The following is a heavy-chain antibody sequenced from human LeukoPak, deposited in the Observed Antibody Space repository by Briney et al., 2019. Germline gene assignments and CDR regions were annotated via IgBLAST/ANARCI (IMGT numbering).Heavy chain of an antibody. V-gene: IGHV4-30-4*01. D-gene: IGHD1-26*01. J-gene: IGHJ6*02. Sequence: SETLSLTCTVSGGSISSGDYYWSWIRQPPGKGLEWIGYIYYSGSTYYNPSLKSRVTISVDTSKNQFSLKLSSVTAADTAVYYCARAGGSYYVSCYYGMDVWGQGTTVTVSS. CDR3: ARAGGSYYVSCYYGMDV. CDR2: IYYSGST. CDR1: GGSISSGDYY.